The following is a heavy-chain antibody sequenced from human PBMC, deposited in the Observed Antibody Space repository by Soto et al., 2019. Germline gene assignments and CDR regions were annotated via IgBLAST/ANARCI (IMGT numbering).Heavy chain of an antibody. CDR1: GTYISDFS. D-gene: IGHD1-7*01. Sequence: PSETLSLTXRVSGTYISDFSWSWIRQPAGKGLEWIGRITINGNTQKNPSFKSRVTMSIDTSRNHFSLNLQSATAADTALYYCARETGENWTYEAHWGPGTLVTVSS. V-gene: IGHV4-4*07. CDR3: ARETGENWTYEAH. J-gene: IGHJ1*01. CDR2: ITINGNT.